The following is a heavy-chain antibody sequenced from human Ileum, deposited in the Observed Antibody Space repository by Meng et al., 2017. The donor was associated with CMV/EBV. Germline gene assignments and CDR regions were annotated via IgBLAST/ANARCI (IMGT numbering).Heavy chain of an antibody. CDR2: VSYDGGAK. Sequence: GESLKISCAASGFTFSSHAMHWVRQAPGKGLEWVAVVSYDGGAKYYAESVRGRFTISRDNSKSALYLQMSSLRVEDTAVYYCARVSKTSMIVDYTITQYYYYFGMDVWGQGATVTVSS. J-gene: IGHJ6*02. D-gene: IGHD2-21*01. V-gene: IGHV3-30-3*01. CDR1: GFTFSSHA. CDR3: ARVSKTSMIVDYTITQYYYYFGMDV.